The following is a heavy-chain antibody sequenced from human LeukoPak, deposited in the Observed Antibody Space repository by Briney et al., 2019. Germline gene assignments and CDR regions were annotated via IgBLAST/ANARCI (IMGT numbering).Heavy chain of an antibody. CDR3: ARAGRFTSGRSYFFDT. V-gene: IGHV4-59*13. Sequence: SETLSLTCSVSGGSISGYYWSWLRQPPGKGLEWIAYVSYSGNTNYSPSLKNRVSISVDPSNNRFSLQLRSVTAADTAFYYCARAGRFTSGRSYFFDTWGQGTLVTVS. D-gene: IGHD3-3*01. J-gene: IGHJ4*02. CDR2: VSYSGNT. CDR1: GGSISGYY.